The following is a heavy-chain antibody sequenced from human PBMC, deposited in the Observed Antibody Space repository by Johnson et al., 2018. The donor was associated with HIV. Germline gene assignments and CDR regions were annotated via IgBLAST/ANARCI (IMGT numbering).Heavy chain of an antibody. CDR2: ISYDGKNE. J-gene: IGHJ3*02. D-gene: IGHD4-17*01. CDR3: ARDGDSDAFDI. Sequence: VQVVESGGGVVQPGRSLRLSCAASGFTFSSYPMHWVRQAPGKGLEWMAFISYDGKNEYYADSVRGRFTISRDNSENTLYLQMKSLRTEDTAVYYCARDGDSDAFDIWGQGTVVTVSS. CDR1: GFTFSSYP. V-gene: IGHV3-30*04.